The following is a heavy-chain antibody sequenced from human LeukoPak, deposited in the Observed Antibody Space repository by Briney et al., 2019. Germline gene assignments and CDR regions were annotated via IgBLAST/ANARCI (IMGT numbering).Heavy chain of an antibody. CDR3: AASPPALNWFDP. CDR2: INPNSGGT. Sequence: ASVKVSCKASGYTFTGYYMHWVRQAPGQGLEWMGRINPNSGGTNYAQKFQGRVTMTRDTSISTAYMELSSLRSEDTAVYYCAASPPALNWFDPWGQGTLVTVSS. CDR1: GYTFTGYY. V-gene: IGHV1-2*06. J-gene: IGHJ5*02.